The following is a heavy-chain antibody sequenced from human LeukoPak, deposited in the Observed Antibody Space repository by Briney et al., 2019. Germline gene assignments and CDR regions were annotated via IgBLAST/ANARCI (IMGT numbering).Heavy chain of an antibody. Sequence: GESLKISCKGSGYSFTSYWISWVRQMPGKGLEWMGRIDPSDSYTNYSPSFQGHVTISADKSISTAYLQWSSLKASDTAMYYCARQKSGSYSVFDYWGQGTPVTVSS. CDR2: IDPSDSYT. CDR3: ARQKSGSYSVFDY. CDR1: GYSFTSYW. J-gene: IGHJ4*02. D-gene: IGHD1-26*01. V-gene: IGHV5-10-1*01.